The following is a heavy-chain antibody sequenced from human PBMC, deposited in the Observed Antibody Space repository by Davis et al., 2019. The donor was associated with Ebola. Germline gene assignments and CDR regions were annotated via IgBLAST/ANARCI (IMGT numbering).Heavy chain of an antibody. CDR3: ARGQYHYDRTGYHPDDYFDY. V-gene: IGHV4-39*07. CDR2: INHSGST. D-gene: IGHD3-22*01. Sequence: SETLSLTCTVSGGSISSSSYYWGWIRQPPGKGLEWIGEINHSGSTNYNPSLKSRVTISVDTSKNQFSLKLSSVTAADTAVYYCARGQYHYDRTGYHPDDYFDYWGQETLVTVSS. J-gene: IGHJ4*02. CDR1: GGSISSSSYY.